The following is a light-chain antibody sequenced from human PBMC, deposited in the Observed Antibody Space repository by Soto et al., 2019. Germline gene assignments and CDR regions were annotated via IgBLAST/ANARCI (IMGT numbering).Light chain of an antibody. J-gene: IGKJ2*01. CDR2: GAS. V-gene: IGKV3-20*01. CDR3: QQYGSSPPYT. Sequence: EIVLTQSPGTLSLSPGERATLSCRASQSVSSSYLAWYQQKPGQAPRVLIYGASRRATGIPDRFSGSGSGTDFTLTISRLEPEDFAVYYCQQYGSSPPYTFGQGTKLEIK. CDR1: QSVSSSY.